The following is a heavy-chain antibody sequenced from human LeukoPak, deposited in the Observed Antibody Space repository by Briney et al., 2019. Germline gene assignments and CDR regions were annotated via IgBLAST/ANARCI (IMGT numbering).Heavy chain of an antibody. J-gene: IGHJ4*02. Sequence: SETLSLTCTVSGGSISSGDYYWIWIRQPPGKGLEWIGYAYYTGDTNYRPSLKSRVTISVDTSKNQFSLTLNSVTAEDTAVYYCAIGKVTTSLPFDYWGQGTLVTVSS. CDR1: GGSISSGDYY. D-gene: IGHD4-17*01. CDR3: AIGKVTTSLPFDY. CDR2: AYYTGDT. V-gene: IGHV4-61*08.